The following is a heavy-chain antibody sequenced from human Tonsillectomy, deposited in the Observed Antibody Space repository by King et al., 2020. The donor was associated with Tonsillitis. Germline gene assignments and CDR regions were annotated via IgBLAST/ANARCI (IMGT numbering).Heavy chain of an antibody. CDR1: GGSFSGHY. D-gene: IGHD2/OR15-2a*01. CDR3: ARSSPYCDPKYYYVDY. J-gene: IGHJ4*02. Sequence: VQLQQWGAGLLKPSETLSLTCAVYGGSFSGHYWSWLRQPPGKGLEWIGEVNYIGTTNYNSSLKSRVAVSVDTSKNQFSLRLSFVTAADTALYYCARSSPYCDPKYYYVDYWGQGALVTVSS. V-gene: IGHV4-34*01. CDR2: VNYIGTT.